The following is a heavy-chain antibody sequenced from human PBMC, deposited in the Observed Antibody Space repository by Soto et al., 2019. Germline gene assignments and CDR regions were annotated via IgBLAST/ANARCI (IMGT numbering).Heavy chain of an antibody. CDR3: ARRQSWGSDH. J-gene: IGHJ2*01. CDR2: ISAYNGNT. V-gene: IGHV1-18*04. D-gene: IGHD3-16*01. Sequence: ATVKISCPASGYTFTSHGISWVRQAPGQKPERMGWISAYNGNTNYAQKLQGRVTMTTDTSTSTAYMELSSLRSDDTAEYDGARRQSWGSDHGGR. CDR1: GYTFTSHG.